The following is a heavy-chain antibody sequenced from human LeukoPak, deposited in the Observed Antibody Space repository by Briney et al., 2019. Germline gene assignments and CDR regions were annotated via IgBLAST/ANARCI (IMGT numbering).Heavy chain of an antibody. V-gene: IGHV4-39*07. J-gene: IGHJ3*02. D-gene: IGHD5-24*01. Sequence: PSETLSLTCTVSGGSISSSSYYWGWIRQPPGKGLEWIGSIYYSGSTYYNPSLKSRVTISVDTSKNQFSLKLSSVTAADTAVYYCASLKEMATTSPHAFDIWGQGTMVTVSS. CDR2: IYYSGST. CDR1: GGSISSSSYY. CDR3: ASLKEMATTSPHAFDI.